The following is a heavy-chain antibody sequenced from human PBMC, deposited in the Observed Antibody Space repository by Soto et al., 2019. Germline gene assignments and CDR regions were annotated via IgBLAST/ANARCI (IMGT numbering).Heavy chain of an antibody. CDR2: VHYSGST. CDR1: GGSISGSSYY. J-gene: IGHJ4*02. Sequence: AETLSLTCTVSGGSISGSSYYWVCIGEPPGKGLECIGSVHYSGSTDYNPSLKSRVTISVDTSKNQFSLKLTSVTAADTAVYFCASFSGATYGDYGGGINYWGQGTLVTVSS. CDR3: ASFSGATYGDYGGGINY. D-gene: IGHD4-17*01. V-gene: IGHV4-39*01.